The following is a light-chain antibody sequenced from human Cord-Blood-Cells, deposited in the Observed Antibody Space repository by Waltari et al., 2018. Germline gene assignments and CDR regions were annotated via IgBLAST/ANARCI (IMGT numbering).Light chain of an antibody. V-gene: IGLV2-14*01. Sequence: SALTQPASVSGSPGQSITISCTGTSSDVGGSTYVPWYQQHPGKAPKLMMYEVSNRPSGVSNRFSGSKSGNTASLTISGLQAEDEADYYCSSYTRSSTWVFGGGTKLTVL. CDR3: SSYTRSSTWV. CDR1: SSDVGGSTY. J-gene: IGLJ3*02. CDR2: EVS.